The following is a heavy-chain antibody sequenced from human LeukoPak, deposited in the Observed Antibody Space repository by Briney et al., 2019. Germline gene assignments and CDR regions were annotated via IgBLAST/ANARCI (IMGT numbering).Heavy chain of an antibody. CDR1: GFTFSDYG. Sequence: GGSLRLSCATSGFTFSDYGMHWVRQAPGKGLEWVAFIRYDGSSKYYADSVKGRFTISRDNSKNTLYLQVNSLRAEDTAVYYCARRGGGEYYFDYWGQGTLVTVSS. CDR3: ARRGGGEYYFDY. J-gene: IGHJ4*02. V-gene: IGHV3-30*02. D-gene: IGHD2-15*01. CDR2: IRYDGSSK.